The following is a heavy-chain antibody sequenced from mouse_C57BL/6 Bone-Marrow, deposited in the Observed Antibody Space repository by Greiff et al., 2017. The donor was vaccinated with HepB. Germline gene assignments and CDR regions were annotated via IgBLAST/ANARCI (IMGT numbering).Heavy chain of an antibody. V-gene: IGHV3-6*01. J-gene: IGHJ3*01. Sequence: DVQLQESGPGLVKPSQSLSLTCSVTGYSITSGYYWNWIRQFPGNKLEWMGYISYDGSNNYNPSLKNRISITRDTSKNQFFLKLNSVTTEDTATYYCARDGGLRRSFAYWGQGTLVTVSA. D-gene: IGHD2-4*01. CDR2: ISYDGSN. CDR1: GYSITSGYY. CDR3: ARDGGLRRSFAY.